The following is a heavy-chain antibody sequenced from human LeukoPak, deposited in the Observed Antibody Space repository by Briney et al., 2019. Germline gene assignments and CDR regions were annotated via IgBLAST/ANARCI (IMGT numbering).Heavy chain of an antibody. CDR2: IGGNGGGT. V-gene: IGHV3-23*01. Sequence: GRSLRLSCAAPGFTFRTYAMSWVRQAAGKGLEWVSGIGGNGGGTYAGSVKGRFTISRDNSKNTLFLQMNSLRFEATAVYYCAKGDHNRSWFDWGQGTLVIVSS. CDR3: AKGDHNRSWFD. CDR1: GFTFRTYA. D-gene: IGHD6-13*01. J-gene: IGHJ4*02.